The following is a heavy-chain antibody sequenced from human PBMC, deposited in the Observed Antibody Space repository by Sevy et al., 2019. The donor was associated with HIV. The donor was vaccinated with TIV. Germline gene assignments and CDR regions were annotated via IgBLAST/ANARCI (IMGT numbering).Heavy chain of an antibody. D-gene: IGHD3-22*01. CDR3: AKVDCRGYYEPYYYYGMDV. V-gene: IGHV3-23*01. Sequence: SGCLRLSCAASGFTFSTYAMSWVRQAPGKGLEWVSGISGGGGDTSHADSVKGRFTISRYNSKNTLYLQMNSLRAEDTAVYYCAKVDCRGYYEPYYYYGMDVWGQGTTVTVSS. CDR2: ISGGGGDT. CDR1: GFTFSTYA. J-gene: IGHJ6*02.